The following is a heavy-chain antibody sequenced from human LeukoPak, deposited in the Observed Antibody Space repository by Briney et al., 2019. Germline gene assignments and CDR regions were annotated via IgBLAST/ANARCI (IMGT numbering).Heavy chain of an antibody. D-gene: IGHD3-22*01. CDR3: AREPSYYDSSGLDL. CDR2: ISSSSSYI. J-gene: IGHJ2*01. V-gene: IGHV3-21*01. CDR1: GFTVSRSY. Sequence: PGGSLRLSCAASGFTVSRSYMSWVRQAPGKGPEWVSSISSSSSYIYYADSVKGRFTISRDNAKNSLYLQMNSLRAEDTAVYYCAREPSYYDSSGLDLWGRGTLVTVSS.